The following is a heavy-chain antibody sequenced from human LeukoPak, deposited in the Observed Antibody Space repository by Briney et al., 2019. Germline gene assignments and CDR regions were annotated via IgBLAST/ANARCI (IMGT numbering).Heavy chain of an antibody. J-gene: IGHJ4*02. V-gene: IGHV3-7*01. Sequence: GGSLRLSCAASGFTFSNYWMSWVRQVPGKGLEWVANIKQDGSEKYYVDSVKGRFTISRDNAKNSLYLQMNSLRAEDTAVYYCARGDGSSWVDYWGQGTLVTVSS. CDR3: ARGDGSSWVDY. D-gene: IGHD6-13*01. CDR1: GFTFSNYW. CDR2: IKQDGSEK.